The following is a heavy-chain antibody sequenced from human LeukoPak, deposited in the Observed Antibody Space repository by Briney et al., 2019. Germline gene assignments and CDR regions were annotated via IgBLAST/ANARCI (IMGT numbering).Heavy chain of an antibody. Sequence: GGSLRLSCAASGFTFSSYAMHWVRQAPGKGLEYVSAISSNGGSTYYANSVKGRFTISRDNSKNTLYLQMGSLRAEDMAVYYCARGGEGYGDYVGGAPYYWGQGTLVTVSS. J-gene: IGHJ4*02. V-gene: IGHV3-64*01. CDR3: ARGGEGYGDYVGGAPYY. CDR2: ISSNGGST. CDR1: GFTFSSYA. D-gene: IGHD4-17*01.